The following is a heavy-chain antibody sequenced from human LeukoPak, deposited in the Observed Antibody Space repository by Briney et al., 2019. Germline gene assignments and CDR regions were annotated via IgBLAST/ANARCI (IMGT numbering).Heavy chain of an antibody. Sequence: GGSLRLSCAASGFTFSNYWMTWVRQAPGKGLEWVAHINQDGSEEHYMDSVKARFTISRDNAKNSLSLQMNSLTAEDTAVYYCVRDGGVSGYDLLDYWGQGTLVTLSS. D-gene: IGHD5-12*01. J-gene: IGHJ4*02. CDR3: VRDGGVSGYDLLDY. CDR2: INQDGSEE. CDR1: GFTFSNYW. V-gene: IGHV3-7*01.